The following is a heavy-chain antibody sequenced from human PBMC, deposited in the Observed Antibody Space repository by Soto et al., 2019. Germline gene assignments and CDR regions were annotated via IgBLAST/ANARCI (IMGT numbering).Heavy chain of an antibody. CDR3: ARRQKVTTHRFDP. Sequence: TSETLSLTCAVYGGSFSGYYWSWIRQPPGKGLEWIGEINHSGSTNYNPSLKSRVTISVDTSKNQFSLKLSSVTAADTAVYYCARRQKVTTHRFDPWGQGTLVTVSS. CDR1: GGSFSGYY. V-gene: IGHV4-34*01. D-gene: IGHD4-17*01. CDR2: INHSGST. J-gene: IGHJ5*02.